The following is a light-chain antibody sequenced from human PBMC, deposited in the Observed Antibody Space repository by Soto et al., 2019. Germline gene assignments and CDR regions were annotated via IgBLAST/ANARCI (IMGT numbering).Light chain of an antibody. CDR1: QSVSSY. Sequence: EIVLTQSPATLSLSPGERATLSCRASQSVSSYLAWYQQKPGQAPRLLIYDASNRATGIPARFSGSGSGTDFTLTISSLEPEDFAVYYCQQRSNWPPDLIFGPGTKVDIK. J-gene: IGKJ3*01. V-gene: IGKV3-11*01. CDR3: QQRSNWPPDLI. CDR2: DAS.